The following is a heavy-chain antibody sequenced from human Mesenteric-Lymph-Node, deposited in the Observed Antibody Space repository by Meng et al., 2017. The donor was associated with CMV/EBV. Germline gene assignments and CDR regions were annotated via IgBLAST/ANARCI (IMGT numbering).Heavy chain of an antibody. V-gene: IGHV4-59*01. CDR1: GASISSYY. D-gene: IGHD6-19*01. CDR2: IYDSGST. Sequence: SETLSLTCTVSGASISSYYWNWLRQPPGKGLEWIGYIYDSGSTNYNPSLKSRVTISVDTSKNQFSLKLSSVTAADTAVYYCARDGPIAVAFDIWGQGTMVTVSS. CDR3: ARDGPIAVAFDI. J-gene: IGHJ3*02.